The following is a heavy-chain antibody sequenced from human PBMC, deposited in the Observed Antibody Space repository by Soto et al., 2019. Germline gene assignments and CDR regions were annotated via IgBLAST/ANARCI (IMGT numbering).Heavy chain of an antibody. J-gene: IGHJ1*01. Sequence: EVQLVQSGGGSAQPGESLRLSCSASGFTFRKFWMHWVRQVPGKGPVWVSYISSDGTTTDYADSVKGRFTISRDNAKEALYLQMDCLRAEDTAVYYCAIQDCTNDVCLEAAVTVGGALESWGQGTLVTVSS. CDR1: GFTFRKFW. D-gene: IGHD2-8*01. CDR3: AIQDCTNDVCLEAAVTVGGALES. V-gene: IGHV3-74*01. CDR2: ISSDGTTT.